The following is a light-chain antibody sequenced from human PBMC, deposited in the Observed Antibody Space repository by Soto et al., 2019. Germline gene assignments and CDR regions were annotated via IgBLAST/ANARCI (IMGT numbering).Light chain of an antibody. CDR3: QQRTNWAYT. CDR1: QSVSSN. V-gene: IGKV3-11*01. Sequence: EIVLTQSPATLSLSPGERATLSCRASQSVSSNLAWYQQKPGKAPRLLIYGASNRATGIPVRYSGSGSGTDFTLTISSLEPEDFAVYYCQQRTNWAYTFGQGTKLEIK. CDR2: GAS. J-gene: IGKJ2*01.